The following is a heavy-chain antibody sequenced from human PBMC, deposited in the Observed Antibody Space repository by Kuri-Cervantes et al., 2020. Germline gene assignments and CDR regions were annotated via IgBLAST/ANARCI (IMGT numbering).Heavy chain of an antibody. D-gene: IGHD3-22*01. Sequence: SETLSLTCAVSGYSISSGYYWGWIRQPPGKGLEWIGSIYHSGSTYYNPSLKSRVTISVDTSKNQFSLKLSSVTAADTAVYYCARAFLPGFYDSSGQGAFDIWGQGTMVTVSS. CDR3: ARAFLPGFYDSSGQGAFDI. J-gene: IGHJ3*02. CDR2: IYHSGST. V-gene: IGHV4-38-2*01. CDR1: GYSISSGYY.